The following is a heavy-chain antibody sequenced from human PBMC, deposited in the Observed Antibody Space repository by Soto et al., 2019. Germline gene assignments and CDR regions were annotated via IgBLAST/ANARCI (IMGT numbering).Heavy chain of an antibody. D-gene: IGHD6-19*01. V-gene: IGHV3-23*01. CDR2: ISGPGGST. Sequence: VGSLRLSCAASGFTFTKFAMSWVRQAPGKGLEWVASISGPGGSTNYAESVKGRFTISRDNSNDTVSLQMNSLRVEDTALYFCAKDRRIAVSHFDFWGQGTLVTV. J-gene: IGHJ4*02. CDR3: AKDRRIAVSHFDF. CDR1: GFTFTKFA.